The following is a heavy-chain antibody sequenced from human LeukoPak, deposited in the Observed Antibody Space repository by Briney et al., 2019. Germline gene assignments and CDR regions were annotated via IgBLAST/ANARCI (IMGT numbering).Heavy chain of an antibody. CDR2: IYTSGST. Sequence: SSETLSLTCTVSGGSISSYYWSWIRQPAGKGLEWIGRIYTSGSTNYNPSLKSRVTISVDKSKNQFSLKLSSVTAADTAVYYCARDSLSGSNTFIDYWGQGTLVTVAS. CDR3: ARDSLSGSNTFIDY. D-gene: IGHD1-26*01. V-gene: IGHV4-4*07. CDR1: GGSISSYY. J-gene: IGHJ4*02.